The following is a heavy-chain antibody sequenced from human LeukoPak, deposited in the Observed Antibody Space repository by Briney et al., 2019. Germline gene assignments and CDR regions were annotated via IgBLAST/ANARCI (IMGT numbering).Heavy chain of an antibody. CDR3: ARVSSGYFPEVDY. V-gene: IGHV3-53*01. D-gene: IGHD3-22*01. Sequence: GGSLRLSCAASGFTVSSNYMSWVRQAPGKGLEWVSVIYSGGSTYYADSVKGRFTISRDNSKNTLYPQMNSLRAEDTAVYYCARVSSGYFPEVDYWGQGTLVTVSS. CDR2: IYSGGST. J-gene: IGHJ4*02. CDR1: GFTVSSNY.